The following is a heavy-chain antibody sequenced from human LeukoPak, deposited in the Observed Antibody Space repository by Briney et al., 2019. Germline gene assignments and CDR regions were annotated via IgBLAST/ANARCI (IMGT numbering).Heavy chain of an antibody. CDR1: GGSFNGYY. CDR2: INHSGST. J-gene: IGHJ6*02. V-gene: IGHV4-34*01. CDR3: ARGYCSGGSCSNYYYYGMDV. D-gene: IGHD2-15*01. Sequence: SETLSLTCAVYGGSFNGYYWSWIRQPPGKGLEWIGEINHSGSTNYNPSLKSRVTISVDTSKNQFSLKLSSVTAADTAVYYCARGYCSGGSCSNYYYYGMDVWGQGTTVTVSS.